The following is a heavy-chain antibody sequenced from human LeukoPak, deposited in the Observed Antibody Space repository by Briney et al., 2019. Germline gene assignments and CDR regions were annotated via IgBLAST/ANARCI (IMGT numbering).Heavy chain of an antibody. D-gene: IGHD6-13*01. Sequence: GASVKVSCKASAYTFTGYYMHWVRQAPGQGLEWLGWINPNSSGTNYAQKFQGRVTMTRDTSISTAYMELSRLRSDDTAVYYCATSRGPIAAAGIDYWGQGTLVTVSS. CDR2: INPNSSGT. CDR3: ATSRGPIAAAGIDY. CDR1: AYTFTGYY. V-gene: IGHV1-2*02. J-gene: IGHJ4*02.